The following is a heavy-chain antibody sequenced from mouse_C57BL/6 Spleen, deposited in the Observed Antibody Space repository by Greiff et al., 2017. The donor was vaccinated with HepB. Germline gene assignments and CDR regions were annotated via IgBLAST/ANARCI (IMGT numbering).Heavy chain of an antibody. D-gene: IGHD2-4*01. CDR2: IDPSDSET. CDR3: ARQRFIYYDYPYSFDY. CDR1: GYTFTSYW. Sequence: QVQLQQPGAELVRPGSSVKLSCKASGYTFTSYWMHWVKQRPIQGLEWIGNIDPSDSETHYNQKFKDKATLTVDKSSSTAYMQLSSLTSEDSAVYYCARQRFIYYDYPYSFDYWGQGTTLTVSS. V-gene: IGHV1-52*01. J-gene: IGHJ2*01.